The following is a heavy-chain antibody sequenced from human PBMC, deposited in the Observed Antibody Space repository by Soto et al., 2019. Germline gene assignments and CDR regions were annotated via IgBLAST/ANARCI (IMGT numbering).Heavy chain of an antibody. V-gene: IGHV3-30-3*01. CDR1: GFTFSSYA. J-gene: IGHJ4*02. CDR2: ISYDGSNK. Sequence: QVQLVESGGGVVQPGRSLRLSCAASGFTFSSYAMHWVRQAPGKGLEWVAVISYDGSNKYYADSVKGRFTISRDNSKNTLYRQMNSLRAEDTAVYYCARPEEAHYVWGSYVDYWGQGTLVTVSS. D-gene: IGHD3-16*01. CDR3: ARPEEAHYVWGSYVDY.